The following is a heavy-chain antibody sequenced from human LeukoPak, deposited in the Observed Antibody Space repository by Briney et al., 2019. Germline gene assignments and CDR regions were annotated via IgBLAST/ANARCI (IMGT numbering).Heavy chain of an antibody. V-gene: IGHV4-59*01. CDR1: GGSISSYY. CDR2: IYYSGST. D-gene: IGHD1-26*01. J-gene: IGHJ4*02. Sequence: PSETLSLTCTVSGGSISSYYWSWIRQPPGKGLEWIGYIYYSGSTNYNPSLKSRVTISVDTSKNQFSLKLSSVTAADTAVYCCARVGEMSIVGAYFDYWGQGTLVTVSS. CDR3: ARVGEMSIVGAYFDY.